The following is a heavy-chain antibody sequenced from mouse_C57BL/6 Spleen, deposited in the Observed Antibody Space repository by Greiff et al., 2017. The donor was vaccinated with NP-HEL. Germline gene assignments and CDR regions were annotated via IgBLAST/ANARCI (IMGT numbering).Heavy chain of an antibody. V-gene: IGHV5-4*01. D-gene: IGHD2-5*01. CDR3: ARDDSNYSWFAY. CDR2: ISDGGSST. CDR1: GFTFSSYA. Sequence: DVKLVESGGGLVKPGGSLKLSCAASGFTFSSYAMSWVRQTPEKSLEWVATISDGGSSTYYPDNVKGRFTISRDNAKHNLYLQMSHLKSEDTAMYYCARDDSNYSWFAYWGQGTLVTVSA. J-gene: IGHJ3*01.